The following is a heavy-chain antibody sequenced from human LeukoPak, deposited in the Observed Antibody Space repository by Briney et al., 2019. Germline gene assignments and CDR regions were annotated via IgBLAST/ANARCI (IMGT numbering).Heavy chain of an antibody. J-gene: IGHJ5*02. CDR2: IIPIFGTA. Sequence: SVKVSCKASGGTFSSYAISWVRQAPGQGLEWMGRIIPIFGTANYAQKFQGRVTITTDESTGTAYMELSSLRSEDTAVYYCAREGPYYDFWSGYHNWFDPWGQGTLVTVSS. D-gene: IGHD3-3*01. CDR1: GGTFSSYA. CDR3: AREGPYYDFWSGYHNWFDP. V-gene: IGHV1-69*05.